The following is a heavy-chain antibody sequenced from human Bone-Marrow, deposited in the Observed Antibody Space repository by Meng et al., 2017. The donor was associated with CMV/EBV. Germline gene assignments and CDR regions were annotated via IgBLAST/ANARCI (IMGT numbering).Heavy chain of an antibody. J-gene: IGHJ6*02. CDR3: AREGPYVDTAMVYGMDV. CDR1: GYSISSGYY. CDR2: IYHSGST. Sequence: GSLRLSCTVSGYSISSGYYWGWIRQPPGKGLEWIGSIYHSGSTYYNPSLKSRVTISVDTPKNQFSLKLSSVTAADTAVYYCAREGPYVDTAMVYGMDVWGQGTTVTVSS. V-gene: IGHV4-38-2*02. D-gene: IGHD5-18*01.